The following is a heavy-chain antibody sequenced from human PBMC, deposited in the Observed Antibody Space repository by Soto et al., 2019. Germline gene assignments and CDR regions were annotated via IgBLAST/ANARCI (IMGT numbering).Heavy chain of an antibody. CDR3: AKDVGTTVTTFYY. V-gene: IGHV3-23*01. Sequence: GGSLRISCAASGFTFCSYAMSWVRQDPGKGLEWVSAISGSGGSTYYADSVKGRFTISRDNSKNTLYLQMNSLRAEDTAVYYCAKDVGTTVTTFYYWGQGTLVTVSS. CDR2: ISGSGGST. CDR1: GFTFCSYA. D-gene: IGHD4-17*01. J-gene: IGHJ4*02.